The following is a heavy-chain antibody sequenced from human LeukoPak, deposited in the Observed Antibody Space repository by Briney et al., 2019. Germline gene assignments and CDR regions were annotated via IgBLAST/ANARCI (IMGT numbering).Heavy chain of an antibody. CDR1: GFTFGDYA. CDR3: TRVRGPELLWLDR. CDR2: IRSNAYGGTT. Sequence: GGSLRLSCTASGFTFGDYAMSWVRQAPGKGLEWVGFIRSNAYGGTTEYAASVKGRFTISRDDSKSIAYLQMNSLKTEDTAVYYCTRVRGPELLWLDRWGQGTLVTVSS. J-gene: IGHJ5*02. V-gene: IGHV3-49*04. D-gene: IGHD1-26*01.